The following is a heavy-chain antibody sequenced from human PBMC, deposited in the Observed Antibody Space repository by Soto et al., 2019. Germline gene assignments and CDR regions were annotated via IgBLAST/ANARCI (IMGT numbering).Heavy chain of an antibody. CDR3: ARVLYYDSSGYSLNAFDI. CDR1: GGTFSSYA. Sequence: QVQLVQSGAEVKKPGSSVKVSCKASGGTFSSYAISWVRQAPGQGLEWMGGIIPIFGTANYAQKFQGRVTITADESKSTAYMELSSLRSEDTAVYYCARVLYYDSSGYSLNAFDIWGQGTMVTVSS. CDR2: IIPIFGTA. D-gene: IGHD3-22*01. V-gene: IGHV1-69*12. J-gene: IGHJ3*02.